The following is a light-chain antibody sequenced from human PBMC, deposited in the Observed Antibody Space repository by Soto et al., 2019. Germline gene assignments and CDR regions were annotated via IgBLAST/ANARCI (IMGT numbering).Light chain of an antibody. Sequence: QSALTQPASVSGSPGQSITISCTGTSSDVGSYNLVSRYQQHPGKAPKLMIYEGSKRPSGVSNRFSGSKSGNTASQTISGLQAEDEADYYCCSAQGSHTVVFGGGTKLTLL. CDR2: EGS. CDR3: CSAQGSHTVV. J-gene: IGLJ2*01. V-gene: IGLV2-23*01. CDR1: SSDVGSYNL.